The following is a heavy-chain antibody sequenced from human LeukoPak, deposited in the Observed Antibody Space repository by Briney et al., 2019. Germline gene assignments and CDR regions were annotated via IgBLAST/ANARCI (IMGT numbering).Heavy chain of an antibody. D-gene: IGHD2/OR15-2a*01. CDR1: GFSLSGYW. J-gene: IGHJ4*02. V-gene: IGHV3-7*01. CDR3: ARDLDFYATDY. Sequence: PGGSLRLSCTASGFSLSGYWMSWVRQAPGQGLEWVANIGKDGSWIHYADSVKGRFTISRDNAKNSLSLQMNSLRADDTAIYYCARDLDFYATDYWGQGTLATVSS. CDR2: IGKDGSWI.